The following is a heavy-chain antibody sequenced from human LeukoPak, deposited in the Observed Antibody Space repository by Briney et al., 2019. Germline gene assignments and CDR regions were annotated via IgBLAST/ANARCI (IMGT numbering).Heavy chain of an antibody. J-gene: IGHJ6*02. CDR2: ISAYHGGT. CDR3: ARDLGAATVTYYSYYGMDV. Sequence: VASVKVSCKASGYPFTSYGISWVRQAPGQGLEWMGWISAYHGGTNYAQKFQGRVTMTTDASTSTAYMELRSLRSDDTAVFYCARDLGAATVTYYSYYGMDVWGQGTTVTVSS. CDR1: GYPFTSYG. V-gene: IGHV1-18*01. D-gene: IGHD2-15*01.